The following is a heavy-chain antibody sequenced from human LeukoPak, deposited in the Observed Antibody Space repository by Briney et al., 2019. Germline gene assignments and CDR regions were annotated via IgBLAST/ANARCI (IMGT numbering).Heavy chain of an antibody. CDR2: IWYDGSNK. J-gene: IGHJ4*02. CDR3: AKEDSSGYSSLDY. CDR1: GFTFSSYG. D-gene: IGHD3-22*01. V-gene: IGHV3-33*06. Sequence: GGSLRLSCAASGFTFSSYGMHWVRQAPGKGLEWVAVIWYDGSNKYYADSVKGRFTISRDNSKNTLYLQMNSLRAEDTAVYYCAKEDSSGYSSLDYWGQGTLVTVSS.